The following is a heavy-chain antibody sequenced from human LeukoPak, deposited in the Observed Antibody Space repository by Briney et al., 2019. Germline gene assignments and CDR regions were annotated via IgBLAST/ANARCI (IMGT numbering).Heavy chain of an antibody. CDR1: GGSFSDYY. CDR2: INHSGST. Sequence: SETLSLTCAVYGGSFSDYYWSWIRQPPGKGLEWIGEINHSGSTNYNPSLKSRVTISVDTSKNQFSLKLSSVTAADTAVYYCARCPSYYLFDYWGQGTLVTVSS. CDR3: ARCPSYYLFDY. V-gene: IGHV4-34*01. J-gene: IGHJ4*02. D-gene: IGHD3-10*01.